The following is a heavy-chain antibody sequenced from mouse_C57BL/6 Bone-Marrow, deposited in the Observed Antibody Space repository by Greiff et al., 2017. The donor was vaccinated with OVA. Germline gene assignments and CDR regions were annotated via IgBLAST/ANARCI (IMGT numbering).Heavy chain of an antibody. V-gene: IGHV1-50*01. CDR1: GYTFTSYW. Sequence: VKLQQPGAELVKPGASVKLSCKASGYTFTSYWMQWVKQRPGQGLEWIGEIDPSDSYTNYNQKFKGKATLTVDTSSSTAYMQLSSLTSEDSAVYYCARSRDGYYLYYFDYWGQGTTLTVSS. CDR2: IDPSDSYT. D-gene: IGHD2-3*01. J-gene: IGHJ2*01. CDR3: ARSRDGYYLYYFDY.